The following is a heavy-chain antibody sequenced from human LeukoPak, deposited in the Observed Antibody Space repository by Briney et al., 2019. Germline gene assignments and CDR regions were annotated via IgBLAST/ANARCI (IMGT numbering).Heavy chain of an antibody. Sequence: GGSLRLSCAASGFTFSSYAMSWVRQAPGKGLEWVSAISGSGGSTYYAGSVKGRFTISRDNSKNTLYLQMNSLRAEDTAVYYCAKAGELHWETNDAFDIWGQGTMVTVSS. CDR1: GFTFSSYA. D-gene: IGHD2-15*01. CDR3: AKAGELHWETNDAFDI. J-gene: IGHJ3*02. CDR2: ISGSGGST. V-gene: IGHV3-23*01.